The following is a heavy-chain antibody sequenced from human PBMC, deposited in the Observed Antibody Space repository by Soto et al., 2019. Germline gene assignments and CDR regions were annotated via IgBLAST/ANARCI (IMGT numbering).Heavy chain of an antibody. J-gene: IGHJ1*01. V-gene: IGHV1-69*01. CDR1: GGTFSNFG. Sequence: QVQLVQSGAEVKKPGSSVRVSCKASGGTFSNFGFSWVRQAPGQGLEWMGGIIPIFASSNYAQKFQGRLTITADESTSTAYMDLSSLRSXXXXXXXXXXXXGFQ. CDR3: XXXXGFQ. CDR2: IIPIFASS.